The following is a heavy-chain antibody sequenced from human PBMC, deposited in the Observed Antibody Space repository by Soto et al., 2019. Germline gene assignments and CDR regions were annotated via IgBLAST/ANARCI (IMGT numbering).Heavy chain of an antibody. V-gene: IGHV3-13*01. D-gene: IGHD2-8*02. CDR1: GFTFSAYD. J-gene: IGHJ5*02. CDR2: IGTQHDT. CDR3: ARQASYWHGGGGWIDP. Sequence: EVQLVESGGGLVQPGGSLRLSCAASGFTFSAYDMHWVRQATGKGLEWVSAIGTQHDTYYPESVKGRFTISRENAKNSLNLKMNSLRAGDTAVYYCARQASYWHGGGGWIDPWGQGTLVTVSS.